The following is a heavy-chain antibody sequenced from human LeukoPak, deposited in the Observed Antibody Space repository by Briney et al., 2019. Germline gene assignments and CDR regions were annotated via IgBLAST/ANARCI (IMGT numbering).Heavy chain of an antibody. V-gene: IGHV1-18*04. D-gene: IGHD3-3*01. J-gene: IGHJ3*02. CDR2: INPNNGDT. Sequence: GASVKVSCKASGYVFTNYYIYWLRKAPGQGLECLGWINPNNGDTKSAQKLQGRVTMTTDTSTSTAYMELRSLRSDDTAVYYCARDSSTSALGVVITRAFDMWGQGTMVTVSS. CDR3: ARDSSTSALGVVITRAFDM. CDR1: GYVFTNYY.